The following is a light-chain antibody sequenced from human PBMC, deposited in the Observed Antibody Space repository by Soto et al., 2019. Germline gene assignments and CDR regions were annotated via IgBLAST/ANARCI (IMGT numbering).Light chain of an antibody. CDR2: DYN. J-gene: IGLJ3*02. CDR1: SSNIGANFD. V-gene: IGLV1-40*01. CDR3: QSYDQSLSASV. Sequence: QSVLTQPPSVSGAPGQRVTISCTGGSSNIGANFDVNWYQLLPGSAPKLLIYDYNNRPSGVPDRFSGSKSGSSASLAITGLQAEDEADYFCQSYDQSLSASVFGGGTQLTVL.